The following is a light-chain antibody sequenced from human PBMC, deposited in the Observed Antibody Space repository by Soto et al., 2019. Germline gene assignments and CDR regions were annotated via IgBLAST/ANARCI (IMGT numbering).Light chain of an antibody. CDR1: SSNIGNNY. Sequence: QSVLTQPPSVSAAPGQKVTISCSGSSSNIGNNYVSWYQHFPGTAPKLLIYDNNKRPSGIPDRFSGSKSGTSATLGITGLQTGVEADYYCGTWDSSLSAGEVVFGGGTKLTVL. CDR3: GTWDSSLSAGEVV. J-gene: IGLJ2*01. V-gene: IGLV1-51*01. CDR2: DNN.